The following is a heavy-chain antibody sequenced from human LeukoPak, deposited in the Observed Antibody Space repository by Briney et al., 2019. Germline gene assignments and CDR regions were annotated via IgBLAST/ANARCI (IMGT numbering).Heavy chain of an antibody. Sequence: GGSLRLSCAASGFTFDDYGMSWVRQAPGKGLEWVSGINWNGGSTGYADSVKGRFTISRDNAENSLYLQMNSLRAEDTAVYYCAKDGYSEAFDIWGQGTMVTVSS. D-gene: IGHD3-22*01. CDR1: GFTFDDYG. V-gene: IGHV3-20*04. J-gene: IGHJ3*02. CDR2: INWNGGST. CDR3: AKDGYSEAFDI.